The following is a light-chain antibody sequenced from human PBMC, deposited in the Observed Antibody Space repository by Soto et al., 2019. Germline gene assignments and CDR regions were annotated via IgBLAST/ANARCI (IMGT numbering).Light chain of an antibody. V-gene: IGLV2-14*03. J-gene: IGLJ2*01. Sequence: QSALTQPASVSGSPGQSITISCTGTSSDVGAYDYVSWYQQHPGKAPKLMIYDVNHRPSGVSNRFSGSKSGNTASLTISGLLPEYEADYSCSSYTSSNNVIFGRGTKVTVL. CDR2: DVN. CDR1: SSDVGAYDY. CDR3: SSYTSSNNVI.